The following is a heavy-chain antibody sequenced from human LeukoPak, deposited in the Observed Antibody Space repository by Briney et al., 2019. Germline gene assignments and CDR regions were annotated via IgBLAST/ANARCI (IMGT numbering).Heavy chain of an antibody. Sequence: SETLSLTCTVSGGSISSYYWSWIRQPPGKGLEWIGYIYYSGSTNYNPSLKSRVTISVDTSKNQFSLKLSSVTAADTAVYYCARDGSSTYYYYMDVWGKGTTVTVSS. CDR1: GGSISSYY. J-gene: IGHJ6*03. D-gene: IGHD6-13*01. CDR2: IYYSGST. V-gene: IGHV4-59*01. CDR3: ARDGSSTYYYYMDV.